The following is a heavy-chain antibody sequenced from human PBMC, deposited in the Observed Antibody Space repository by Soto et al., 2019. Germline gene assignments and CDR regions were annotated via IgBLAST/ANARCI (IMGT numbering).Heavy chain of an antibody. Sequence: GASVKVSCKASGGTFSTYAISWVRQAPGQGLEWVGGIIPIFGTANYAQKFQGRVTITADESTSTAYMELSSLRSEDTAVYYCARAAYSYGTAYLSYYYGMDVWGQGTKVT. CDR3: ARAAYSYGTAYLSYYYGMDV. V-gene: IGHV1-69*13. CDR2: IIPIFGTA. J-gene: IGHJ6*01. D-gene: IGHD5-18*01. CDR1: GGTFSTYA.